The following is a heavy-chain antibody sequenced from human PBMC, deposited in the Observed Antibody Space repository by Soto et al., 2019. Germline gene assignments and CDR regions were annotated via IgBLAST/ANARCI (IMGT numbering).Heavy chain of an antibody. CDR1: GFTFSNAW. D-gene: IGHD3-22*01. CDR3: TTDPYYYDSSGYYFPYFDY. V-gene: IGHV3-15*07. CDR2: IKSKTDGGTT. J-gene: IGHJ4*02. Sequence: EVQLVESGGGLVKPGGSLRLSCAASGFTFSNAWMNWVRQAPGKGLEWVGRIKSKTDGGTTDYAAPMKGRFTISRDDSKNTLYLQMNSLKTEDTAVYYCTTDPYYYDSSGYYFPYFDYWGQGTLVTVSS.